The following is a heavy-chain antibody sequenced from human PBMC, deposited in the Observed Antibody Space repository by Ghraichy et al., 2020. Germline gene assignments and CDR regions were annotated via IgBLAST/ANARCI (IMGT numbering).Heavy chain of an antibody. V-gene: IGHV4-39*01. Sequence: SETLSLTCTVSGDSISSGSFFWGWIRQPPGKGLDWIGSVFYSGSTYYNPSLKSRVTISVDTSKNQFSLKLSSVTAADTAVYYCARSFSGDYSNYIPKGFDLWGRGTLVTVSS. CDR3: ARSFSGDYSNYIPKGFDL. D-gene: IGHD4-11*01. CDR1: GDSISSGSFF. CDR2: VFYSGST. J-gene: IGHJ2*01.